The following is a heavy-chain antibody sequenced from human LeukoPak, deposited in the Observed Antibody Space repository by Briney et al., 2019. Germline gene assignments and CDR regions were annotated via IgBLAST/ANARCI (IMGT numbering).Heavy chain of an antibody. J-gene: IGHJ6*04. CDR3: AREHFLIRSLDV. V-gene: IGHV4-4*07. D-gene: IGHD2-8*01. CDR2: IYTSWST. Sequence: SETLSLTCTVSGGSISSYYWSWIRQPAGKGLEWIGRIYTSWSTNYNPSLKSRVTMSVDTSKNQFSLKLSSVTAADTAVYYCAREHFLIRSLDVWGKGTTVTVSS. CDR1: GGSISSYY.